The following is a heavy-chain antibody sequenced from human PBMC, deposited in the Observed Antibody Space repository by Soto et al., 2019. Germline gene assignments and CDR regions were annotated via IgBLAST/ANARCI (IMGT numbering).Heavy chain of an antibody. J-gene: IGHJ4*02. CDR1: GFTFSNAW. Sequence: ESGGGLVKPGGSLRLSCAASGFTFSNAWMSWVRQAPGKGLEWVGRIKSKTDGGTTDYAAPVKGRFTVSRDDSKNTLYLQMNSLKSEDTAVYYCTTETVTTWAGFDYWGQGTLVTVSS. CDR2: IKSKTDGGTT. CDR3: TTETVTTWAGFDY. D-gene: IGHD4-17*01. V-gene: IGHV3-15*01.